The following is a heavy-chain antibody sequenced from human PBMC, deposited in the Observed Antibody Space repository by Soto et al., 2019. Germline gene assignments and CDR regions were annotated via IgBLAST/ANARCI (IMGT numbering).Heavy chain of an antibody. CDR2: ISAYNDNT. CDR1: GYTFTIYG. V-gene: IGHV1-18*04. J-gene: IGHJ5*02. CDR3: ARDLPITMVRGVITTHLAPNWFDP. Sequence: AAVKVSCTASGYTFTIYGISWVRPAPGQVLEWMGWISAYNDNTNYAQKLQGRVTMTTDTSTSTAYMELRSLRSDDTAVYYCARDLPITMVRGVITTHLAPNWFDPWGQGTLVTVSA. D-gene: IGHD3-10*01.